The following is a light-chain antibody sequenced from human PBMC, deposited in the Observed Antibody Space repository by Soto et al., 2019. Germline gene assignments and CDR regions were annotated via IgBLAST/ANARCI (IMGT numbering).Light chain of an antibody. CDR1: SSDVGGYDY. CDR3: SSYAGSNNLV. V-gene: IGLV2-8*01. J-gene: IGLJ3*02. CDR2: EVS. Sequence: QSALTQPHSVSGSPGQSVTISCTGTSSDVGGYDYVSWYQQHPGKAPKLIIYEVSKRPSGVPDRFSGSKSGNTASLTVSGLQAEDEADYYCSSYAGSNNLVFAGGTKLTVL.